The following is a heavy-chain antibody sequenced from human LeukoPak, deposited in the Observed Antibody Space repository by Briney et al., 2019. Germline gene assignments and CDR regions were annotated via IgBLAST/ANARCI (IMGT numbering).Heavy chain of an antibody. CDR3: ARGGESYKTVWFGELPTGWFDP. CDR1: SGSISSGSYY. Sequence: SQTLSLTCTVSSGSISSGSYYWSWIRQPAGKGLEWIGRIYTSGSTNYNPSLKSRVTISVDTSKNQFSLKLSSVTAADTAVYYCARGGESYKTVWFGELPTGWFDPWGQGTLVTVSS. V-gene: IGHV4-61*02. D-gene: IGHD3-10*01. CDR2: IYTSGST. J-gene: IGHJ5*02.